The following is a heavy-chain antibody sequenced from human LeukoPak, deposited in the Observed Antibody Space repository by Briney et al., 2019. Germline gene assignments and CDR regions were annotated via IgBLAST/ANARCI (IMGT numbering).Heavy chain of an antibody. Sequence: SVTVSCKASGGTFSSYAISWVRQAPGQGLERMGGIIPIFGTANYAQKFQGRVTITADESTSTAYMELSSLRSEDTAVYYCARYGGYDPYSSSWYSYDYWGQGTLVTVSS. CDR3: ARYGGYDPYSSSWYSYDY. V-gene: IGHV1-69*13. J-gene: IGHJ4*02. CDR1: GGTFSSYA. CDR2: IIPIFGTA. D-gene: IGHD6-13*01.